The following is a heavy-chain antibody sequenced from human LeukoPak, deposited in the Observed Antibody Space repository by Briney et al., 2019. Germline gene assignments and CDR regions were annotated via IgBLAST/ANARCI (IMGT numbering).Heavy chain of an antibody. CDR2: IRYDGSNK. CDR3: AIIPGPHDSSGYPPLDY. V-gene: IGHV3-30*02. CDR1: GFTFSSYG. D-gene: IGHD3-22*01. Sequence: GGSLRLSCAASGFTFSSYGMHWVRQAPGKGLEWVAFIRYDGSNKYYADSVKGRFTISRDNSKNTLYLQMNSLRAEDTAVYYCAIIPGPHDSSGYPPLDYWGQGTLVTVSS. J-gene: IGHJ4*02.